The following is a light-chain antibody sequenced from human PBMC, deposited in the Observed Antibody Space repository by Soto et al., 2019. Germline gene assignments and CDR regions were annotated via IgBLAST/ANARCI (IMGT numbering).Light chain of an antibody. Sequence: QSVLTQPPSVSGTPGQRVTISCSGGSSNIGSGTVNWYQQLPGTAPKLLIYNNNQRPSGVPDRFSGSKSGTSGSLAISGLQSEDQADYYCAPWDDSLTGLYVFGTGTKVTVL. CDR3: APWDDSLTGLYV. CDR1: SSNIGSGT. V-gene: IGLV1-44*01. CDR2: NNN. J-gene: IGLJ1*01.